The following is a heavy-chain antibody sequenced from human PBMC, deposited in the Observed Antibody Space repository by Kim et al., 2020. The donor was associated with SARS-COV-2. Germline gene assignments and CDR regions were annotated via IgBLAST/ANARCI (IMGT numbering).Heavy chain of an antibody. CDR1: GYTFTGYY. J-gene: IGHJ5*02. V-gene: IGHV1-2*02. CDR2: INPNSGGT. CDR3: ARGYDFWSYNWFDP. D-gene: IGHD3-3*01. Sequence: ASVKVSCKASGYTFTGYYMHWVRQAPGQGLEWMGWINPNSGGTNYAQKFQGRVTMTRDTSISTAYMELSRLRSDDTAVYYCARGYDFWSYNWFDPWDQGTLVTVSS.